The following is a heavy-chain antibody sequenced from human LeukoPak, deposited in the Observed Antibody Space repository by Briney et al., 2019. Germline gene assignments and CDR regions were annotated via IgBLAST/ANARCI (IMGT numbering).Heavy chain of an antibody. CDR3: ARARLHHNYGSGTSFDY. V-gene: IGHV6-1*01. Sequence: SQTLSLTCAISGDSVSSNSAAWNWIRQSPSRGLEWLGRTYYRSKWYNDYAVSVKTRIIINPDTSKNQFSLHLNSVTPEDTAVYYCARARLHHNYGSGTSFDYWGQGTLVTVSS. CDR2: TYYRSKWYN. CDR1: GDSVSSNSAA. J-gene: IGHJ4*02. D-gene: IGHD3-10*01.